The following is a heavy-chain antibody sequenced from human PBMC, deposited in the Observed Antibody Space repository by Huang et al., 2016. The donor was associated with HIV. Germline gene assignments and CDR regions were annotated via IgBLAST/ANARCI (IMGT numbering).Heavy chain of an antibody. J-gene: IGHJ4*02. Sequence: EVQLVESGGGLVQPGGSLRLSCAASGFTFSSENMNWVRQVLGKGREGLAYISKSSSPIDYADSVKCRFTISRDNAKNALYLQMNSLRDEDTAVYYCARGMGASWFAYWGQGALVTVSS. CDR2: ISKSSSPI. D-gene: IGHD1-26*01. CDR1: GFTFSSEN. V-gene: IGHV3-48*02. CDR3: ARGMGASWFAY.